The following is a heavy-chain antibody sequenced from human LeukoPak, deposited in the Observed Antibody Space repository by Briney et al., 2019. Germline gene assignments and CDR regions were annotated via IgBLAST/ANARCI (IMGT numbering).Heavy chain of an antibody. J-gene: IGHJ4*02. Sequence: GGSLRLSCAASGFTFNSYVMHWVRQAPGKGLEWVAVISYDGSNKYYADSVKGRFTISRDNSKNTLYLQMNSLRAEDTAVYYCARDRHYYDRSGYAYYFDYWGQGTLVTVSS. D-gene: IGHD3-22*01. V-gene: IGHV3-30-3*01. CDR3: ARDRHYYDRSGYAYYFDY. CDR1: GFTFNSYV. CDR2: ISYDGSNK.